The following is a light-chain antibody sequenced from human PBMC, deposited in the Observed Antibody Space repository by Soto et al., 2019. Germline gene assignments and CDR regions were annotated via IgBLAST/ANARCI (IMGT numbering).Light chain of an antibody. Sequence: DVQMTQSPSTLSASVGDRVTITCRASQNIDRWLAWYQQKPGKAPQLRIYKASTLQSGVPSRFSGSGSGTEFTLTISRLQADEFATYYGYQYKSYCTFGQGTKLEIK. CDR3: YQYKSYCT. CDR1: QNIDRW. J-gene: IGKJ2*02. V-gene: IGKV1-5*03. CDR2: KAS.